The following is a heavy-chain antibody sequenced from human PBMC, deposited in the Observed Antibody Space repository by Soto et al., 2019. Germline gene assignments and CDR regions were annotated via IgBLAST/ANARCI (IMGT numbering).Heavy chain of an antibody. V-gene: IGHV4-31*03. Sequence: QVQLQESGPGLVKPSQTLSLTCTVSGGSISSGGYYWSWIRQHPGKGLEWIGYFYYSGSTYYNPSLQRRVTITVETSKNQFSLKLSSVTAAETAVYYCAASCVGCGGFNYYGMDVWGQGTTVTVSS. CDR3: AASCVGCGGFNYYGMDV. CDR2: FYYSGST. J-gene: IGHJ6*02. D-gene: IGHD2-21*01. CDR1: GGSISSGGYY.